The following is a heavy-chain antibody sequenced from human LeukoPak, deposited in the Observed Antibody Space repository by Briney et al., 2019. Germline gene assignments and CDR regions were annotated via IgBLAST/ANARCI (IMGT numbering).Heavy chain of an antibody. CDR1: GFTFSDSY. J-gene: IGHJ4*02. V-gene: IGHV3-11*06. CDR2: ISSTSSHT. D-gene: IGHD1-14*01. CDR3: ARVRPGWTFDY. Sequence: GGSLRLSCAASGFTFSDSYMSWIRQAAGKGLEWISYISSTSSHTNYADSVKGRFTISRDNAKNSLYLQMNSLRDEDTAVYYCARVRPGWTFDYWGQGTLVTVSS.